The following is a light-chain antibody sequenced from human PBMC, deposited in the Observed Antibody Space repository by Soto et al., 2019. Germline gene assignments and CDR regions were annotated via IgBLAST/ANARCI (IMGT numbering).Light chain of an antibody. CDR1: QSVSSY. J-gene: IGKJ2*01. V-gene: IGKV3-11*01. Sequence: EIVLTQSPATLSLSPGERATLSCRASQSVSSYLAWYQQKPGQAPRLLVNGASNRATGIPDRFSGGGSGTDFTLTISSLEPEDFAVYYCQQYGLPPHSFGQGTKVDIK. CDR3: QQYGLPPHS. CDR2: GAS.